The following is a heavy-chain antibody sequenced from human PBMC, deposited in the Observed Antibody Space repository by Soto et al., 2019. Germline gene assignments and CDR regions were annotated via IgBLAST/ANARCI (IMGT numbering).Heavy chain of an antibody. V-gene: IGHV3-30*03. D-gene: IGHD3-10*01. Sequence: PGGSLRLSCAASDFDFSSYGIHWVRQAPGKGLEWVAASSYDGRETFYADSVKGRFTVSKEMSKNTAFLQMNALRHEDTAVYFCARDSGWPILNFDNWGQGTPVTVSS. CDR3: ARDSGWPILNFDN. CDR2: SSYDGRET. J-gene: IGHJ4*02. CDR1: DFDFSSYG.